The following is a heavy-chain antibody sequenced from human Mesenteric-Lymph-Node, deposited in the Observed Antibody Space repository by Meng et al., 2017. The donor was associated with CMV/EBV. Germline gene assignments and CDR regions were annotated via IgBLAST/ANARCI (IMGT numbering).Heavy chain of an antibody. D-gene: IGHD2-21*01. CDR1: GGTFNNYA. CDR3: ARYSVSRYRSPPSYSYILVSEPMDV. V-gene: IGHV1-69*05. Sequence: SVKVSCKASGGTFNNYAIAWVRQAPGQGLEWMGGTNPIFGSTNYAQRFQGRVTIVTDDSTGTASMELSSLRSDDTAVYYCARYSVSRYRSPPSYSYILVSEPMDVWGQGTTVTVSS. J-gene: IGHJ6*02. CDR2: TNPIFGST.